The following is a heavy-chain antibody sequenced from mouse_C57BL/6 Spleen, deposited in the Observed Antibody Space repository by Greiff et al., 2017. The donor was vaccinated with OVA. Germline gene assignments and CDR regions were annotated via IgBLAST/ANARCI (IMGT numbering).Heavy chain of an antibody. D-gene: IGHD2-1*01. J-gene: IGHJ4*01. CDR2: IYPGDGDT. CDR1: GYAFSSSW. CDR3: ARGVTTWNYAMDY. Sequence: VKLQQSGPELVKPGASVKISCKASGYAFSSSWMNWVKQRPGKGLEWIGRIYPGDGDTNYNGKFKGKATLTADKSSSTAYMQLSSLTSEDSAVYFCARGVTTWNYAMDYWGQGTSVTVSS. V-gene: IGHV1-82*01.